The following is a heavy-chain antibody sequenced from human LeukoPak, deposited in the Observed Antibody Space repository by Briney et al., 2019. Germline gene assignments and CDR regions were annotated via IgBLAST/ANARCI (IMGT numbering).Heavy chain of an antibody. D-gene: IGHD2-15*01. CDR1: VYTFTSYG. CDR3: ARGPTLRIDCSGGSCYGTWVAGVDY. CDR2: ISAYNCNT. J-gene: IGHJ4*02. V-gene: IGHV1-18*01. Sequence: GASVKVSCKASVYTFTSYGISWVRQAPGQGLEWMGWISAYNCNTNYAQKLQGRVTMTTDTSTSTAYMELRSLRSDDTAVYYCARGPTLRIDCSGGSCYGTWVAGVDYWGQGTLVTVSS.